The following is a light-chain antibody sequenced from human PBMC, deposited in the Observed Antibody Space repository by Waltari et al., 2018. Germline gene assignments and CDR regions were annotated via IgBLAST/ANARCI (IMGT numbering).Light chain of an antibody. J-gene: IGKJ5*01. Sequence: DVVMNQSPLSLPVTLGQPSSISCMSSQSLVHSDGNTTLNWFQQRPGQSPRRLIYKVSNRDSGVPDRFSGSGSGTDFTLKISRVEAEYVGVYYCMQGTHWPLTFGQGTRLEIK. CDR3: MQGTHWPLT. CDR2: KVS. CDR1: QSLVHSDGNTT. V-gene: IGKV2-30*02.